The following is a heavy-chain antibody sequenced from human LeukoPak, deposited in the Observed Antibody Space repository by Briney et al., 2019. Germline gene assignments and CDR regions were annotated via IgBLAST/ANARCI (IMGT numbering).Heavy chain of an antibody. CDR2: IYYSGST. CDR3: ARIHRYCSGGACYVLDN. J-gene: IGHJ4*02. Sequence: SETLSLTCTVSGGSINSYYWNWIRQSPGKGLEWIGYIYYSGSTNYNPSLNSRVTISIDTSRNQFSLQLSSVTAADTAVYYCARIHRYCSGGACYVLDNWGQGTLVAVSS. D-gene: IGHD2-15*01. CDR1: GGSINSYY. V-gene: IGHV4-59*01.